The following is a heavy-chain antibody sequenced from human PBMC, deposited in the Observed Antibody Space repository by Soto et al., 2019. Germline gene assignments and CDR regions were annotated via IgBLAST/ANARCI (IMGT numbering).Heavy chain of an antibody. J-gene: IGHJ4*02. CDR1: GFTFSSYG. D-gene: IGHD6-19*01. Sequence: QVQLVESGGGVVQPGRSLRLSCAASGFTFSSYGMYWVGQAPGKGLEWVALISYDGSNKYYTDSVKGRFTISRENSKNTLYLEMNSLRDDDTAVYYCAKGYAPGVAVAAPCDHWGQGTLVTVSS. CDR3: AKGYAPGVAVAAPCDH. CDR2: ISYDGSNK. V-gene: IGHV3-30*18.